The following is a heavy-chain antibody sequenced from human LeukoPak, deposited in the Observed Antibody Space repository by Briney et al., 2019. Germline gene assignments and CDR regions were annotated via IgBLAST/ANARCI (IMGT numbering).Heavy chain of an antibody. J-gene: IGHJ4*02. CDR3: AKDSTALLWFGEVH. CDR1: GFTFSSYA. CDR2: ISGSGGST. Sequence: GGSLRLSCAASGFTFSSYAMSWVRQAPGKGLEWVSAISGSGGSTYYADSVKGRFTISRDNSKNTLYLQMNSLRAEDTAVYYCAKDSTALLWFGEVHWGQGTLVTVSS. V-gene: IGHV3-23*01. D-gene: IGHD3-10*01.